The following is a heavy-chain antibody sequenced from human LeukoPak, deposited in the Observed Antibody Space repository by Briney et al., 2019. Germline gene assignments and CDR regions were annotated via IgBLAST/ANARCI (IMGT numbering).Heavy chain of an antibody. J-gene: IGHJ4*02. Sequence: GGSLRLSCAASGFTFSSYWMSWVRQAPGKGLEWVATIRQDGSQKYYVDSVKGRFTISRDNAKNSLYLQMNSLRAEDTAVYYCARVTSGSSYRPFDYWGQGTLVTVSS. CDR3: ARVTSGSSYRPFDY. CDR1: GFTFSSYW. V-gene: IGHV3-7*01. D-gene: IGHD3-10*01. CDR2: IRQDGSQK.